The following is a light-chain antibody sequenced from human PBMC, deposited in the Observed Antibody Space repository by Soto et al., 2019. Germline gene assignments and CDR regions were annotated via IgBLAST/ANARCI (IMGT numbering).Light chain of an antibody. J-gene: IGKJ5*01. V-gene: IGKV3-11*01. CDR3: QQRSNWPPVT. CDR1: QFLSSY. Sequence: EVVFTQSPATLSLAPGERATLSCRASQFLSSYLAWYQQKPGQPPRLPIYDTSNRATGIPARFSGSRSGTDFTLAISSLEPEDFAVYYCQQRSNWPPVTFGQGTRLEIK. CDR2: DTS.